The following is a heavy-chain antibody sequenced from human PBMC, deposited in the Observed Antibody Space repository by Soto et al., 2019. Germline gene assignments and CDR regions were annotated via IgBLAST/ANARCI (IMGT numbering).Heavy chain of an antibody. Sequence: SQTLSLTCAISGDSVSSDSASCNWIRQSPSRGLEWLGRTYYRSKWYIEFAPSVQSRIIINPDTSKNQLSLQLDSLPPEDTAVYYCVRSRVFIEVAGMANYYYYYGMDVWGQGTTVTVSS. J-gene: IGHJ6*02. CDR2: TYYRSKWYI. CDR3: VRSRVFIEVAGMANYYYYYGMDV. CDR1: GDSVSSDSAS. V-gene: IGHV6-1*01. D-gene: IGHD6-19*01.